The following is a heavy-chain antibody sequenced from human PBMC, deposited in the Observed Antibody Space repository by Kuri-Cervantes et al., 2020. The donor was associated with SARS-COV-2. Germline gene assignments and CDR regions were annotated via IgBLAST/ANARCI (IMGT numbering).Heavy chain of an antibody. CDR2: IYHSGST. V-gene: IGHV4-38-2*01. CDR1: GYSISSGYY. Sequence: GSLRLSCAVSGYSISSGYYWGWIRQPPGKGLEWIGSIYHSGSTYYSPSLKSRVTISVDTSKNQFSLKLSSVTAADTAVYYCARSKSWRWFDPWGQGTLVTVSS. D-gene: IGHD3-3*01. CDR3: ARSKSWRWFDP. J-gene: IGHJ5*02.